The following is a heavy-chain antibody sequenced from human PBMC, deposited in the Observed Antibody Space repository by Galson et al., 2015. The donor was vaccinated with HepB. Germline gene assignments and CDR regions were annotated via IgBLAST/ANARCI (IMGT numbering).Heavy chain of an antibody. CDR2: IYHSGST. V-gene: IGHV4-38-2*01. CDR1: GYSISSGYY. D-gene: IGHD6-13*01. J-gene: IGHJ3*02. Sequence: LSLTCAVSGYSISSGYYWGWIRQPPGKGLEWIGSIYHSGSTYYNPSLKSRVTISVDTSKNQFSLKLSSVTAADTAVYYCARRVGSSSWYDAFDIWGQGTMVTVSS. CDR3: ARRVGSSSWYDAFDI.